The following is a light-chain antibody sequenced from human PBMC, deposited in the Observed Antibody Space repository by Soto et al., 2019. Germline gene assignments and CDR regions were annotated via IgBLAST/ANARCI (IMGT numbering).Light chain of an antibody. CDR2: DAS. Sequence: EIVLTQSPATLSLSPGERGTLSCRASESISGYLAWYQQRPGQAPRLLIYDASNRATGIPARFSGSGSGTDFTLTISSLEPEEFGVYYCRHRSKCPFTFGQGTRLQIK. CDR3: RHRSKCPFT. V-gene: IGKV3-11*01. CDR1: ESISGY. J-gene: IGKJ5*01.